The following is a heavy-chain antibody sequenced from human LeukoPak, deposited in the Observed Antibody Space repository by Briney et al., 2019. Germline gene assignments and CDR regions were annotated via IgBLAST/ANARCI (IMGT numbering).Heavy chain of an antibody. D-gene: IGHD3-10*02. Sequence: QPGGSLRLSCAASGFTFSSYAMNWVGQAPGKGLEWVSYISSSGSTIYYADSVKGRFTISRDNAKNSLYLQMNSLRAEDTAVYYCAELGITMIGGVWGKGTTVTISS. V-gene: IGHV3-48*03. CDR3: AELGITMIGGV. CDR2: ISSSGSTI. J-gene: IGHJ6*04. CDR1: GFTFSSYA.